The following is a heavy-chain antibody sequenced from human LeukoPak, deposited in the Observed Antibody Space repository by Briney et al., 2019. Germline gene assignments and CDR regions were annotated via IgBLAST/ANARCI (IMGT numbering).Heavy chain of an antibody. CDR2: IYSGGST. D-gene: IGHD3-10*01. CDR1: GFTVSSNY. Sequence: GGSLRLSCAASGFTVSSNYMSWVRQAPGKGLEWVSVIYSGGSTYYVDSVKGRFTISRDNSKNTLYLQMNSLRAEDTAVYFCARDVTMVRGAQDYYGMDVWGQGTTVTVSS. V-gene: IGHV3-53*01. CDR3: ARDVTMVRGAQDYYGMDV. J-gene: IGHJ6*02.